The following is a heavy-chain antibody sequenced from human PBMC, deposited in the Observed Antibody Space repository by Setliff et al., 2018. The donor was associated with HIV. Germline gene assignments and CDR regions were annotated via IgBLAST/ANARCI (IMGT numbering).Heavy chain of an antibody. J-gene: IGHJ1*01. CDR3: ARPGYNFWSGKYFQH. CDR1: GFTFSSYA. D-gene: IGHD3-3*01. Sequence: GGSLRLSCAASGFTFSSYAMHWVRQGPGKGLEWVAVISFDGSNKYYADSVKGRFTISRDNSKNTLYLQMNSLRAEDTAVYCCARPGYNFWSGKYFQHWGQRTLVTVSS. V-gene: IGHV3-30*04. CDR2: ISFDGSNK.